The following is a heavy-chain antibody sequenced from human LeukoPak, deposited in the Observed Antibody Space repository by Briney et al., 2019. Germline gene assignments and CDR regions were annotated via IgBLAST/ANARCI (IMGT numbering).Heavy chain of an antibody. Sequence: SQTLSFTCAISGDSISSNSAAWHWLRQSPSRSLECLGRTYYRSKGYNDYAVFVKSRITINPDTSKNQFSLQLNSVTPEDTAVYYCARDGWYGDYTDAFDIWGQGTMVTVSS. V-gene: IGHV6-1*01. CDR3: ARDGWYGDYTDAFDI. CDR1: GDSISSNSAA. D-gene: IGHD4-17*01. J-gene: IGHJ3*02. CDR2: TYYRSKGYN.